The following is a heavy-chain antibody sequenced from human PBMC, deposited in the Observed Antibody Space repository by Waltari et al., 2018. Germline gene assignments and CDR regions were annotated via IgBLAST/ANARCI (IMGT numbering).Heavy chain of an antibody. D-gene: IGHD2-8*01. CDR1: GDSITNRGYY. CDR2: TYYSGSA. Sequence: QLQMQESGPGLVKPSETLSLTCTVSGDSITNRGYYWGWIRQPPGKGLEWIGSTYYSGSAYYSPSLKSLVTISVNTSKNLFSLELTSLTAADTAVYYCARQGVSSRSFDYWGQGSLVTFSS. CDR3: ARQGVSSRSFDY. V-gene: IGHV4-39*01. J-gene: IGHJ4*02.